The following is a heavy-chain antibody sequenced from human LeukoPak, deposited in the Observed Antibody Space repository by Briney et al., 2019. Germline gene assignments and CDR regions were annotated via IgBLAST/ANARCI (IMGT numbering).Heavy chain of an antibody. CDR1: GGSISSTTNY. Sequence: PSETLSLTCTVSGGSISSTTNYWGWIRQPPGKGLEWIGSIYYSGSTQYNPSLKSRVTISLDTSKNQFSLKLSSVTAADTAVYYCARGGDGQWGFSYSYGHLEGYYFDYWGQGTLVTVSS. J-gene: IGHJ4*02. V-gene: IGHV4-39*07. CDR3: ARGGDGQWGFSYSYGHLEGYYFDY. D-gene: IGHD5-18*01. CDR2: IYYSGST.